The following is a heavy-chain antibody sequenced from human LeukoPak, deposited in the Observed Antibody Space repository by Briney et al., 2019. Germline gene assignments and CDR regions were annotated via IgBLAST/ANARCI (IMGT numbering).Heavy chain of an antibody. V-gene: IGHV4-31*03. CDR2: IYYSGST. CDR3: AREDDGDFKFDY. J-gene: IGHJ4*02. CDR1: GGSISSGGYY. Sequence: SETLSLTCTVSGGSISSGGYYWSWIRQHPGKGLEWIGYIYYSGSTYYNPSLKSRVTISVDTSKNQFSLKLSSVTAADTAVYYCAREDDGDFKFDYWGQGTLVTVSS. D-gene: IGHD4-17*01.